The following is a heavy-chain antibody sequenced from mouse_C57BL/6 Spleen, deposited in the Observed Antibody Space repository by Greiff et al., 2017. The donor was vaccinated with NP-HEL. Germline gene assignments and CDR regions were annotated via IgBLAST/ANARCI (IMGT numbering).Heavy chain of an antibody. D-gene: IGHD2-3*01. Sequence: EVHLVESGGGLVKPGGSLKLSCAASGFTFSDYGMHWVRQAPEKGLEWVAYISSGSSTIYYADTVKGRFTISRDNAKNTLFLQMTSLRSEDTAMYYCARDGYSFYAMDYWGQGTSVTVSS. CDR1: GFTFSDYG. J-gene: IGHJ4*01. V-gene: IGHV5-17*01. CDR2: ISSGSSTI. CDR3: ARDGYSFYAMDY.